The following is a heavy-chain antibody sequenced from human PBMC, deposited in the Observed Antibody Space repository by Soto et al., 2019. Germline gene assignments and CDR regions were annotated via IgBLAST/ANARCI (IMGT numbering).Heavy chain of an antibody. J-gene: IGHJ3*02. Sequence: SVKVSCKASGYTFTSYDIKWVRQATGQGHEWMGWMNPNSGNTGYAQKFQGRVTMTRNTSISTAYMELSSLRSEDTAVYYCARAFGYSSSGYLEDAFAIWGQGTMVPVSS. CDR2: MNPNSGNT. CDR1: GYTFTSYD. CDR3: ARAFGYSSSGYLEDAFAI. D-gene: IGHD6-13*01. V-gene: IGHV1-8*01.